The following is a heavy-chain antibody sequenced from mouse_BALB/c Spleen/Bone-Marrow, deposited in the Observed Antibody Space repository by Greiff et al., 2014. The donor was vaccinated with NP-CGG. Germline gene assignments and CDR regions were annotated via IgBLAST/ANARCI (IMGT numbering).Heavy chain of an antibody. Sequence: QVQLQQSGAELVRPGASVTLSCKASGYTFTDYEIHWVKQTPVHGLEWIGAIDPETGGNAYNQKFKGKATLTADKSSSTVYMELRRLTSDDSAVYYCTRNWDDYFDYWGQGTTLTVSS. J-gene: IGHJ2*01. CDR1: GYTFTDYE. V-gene: IGHV1-15*01. CDR2: IDPETGGN. D-gene: IGHD4-1*01. CDR3: TRNWDDYFDY.